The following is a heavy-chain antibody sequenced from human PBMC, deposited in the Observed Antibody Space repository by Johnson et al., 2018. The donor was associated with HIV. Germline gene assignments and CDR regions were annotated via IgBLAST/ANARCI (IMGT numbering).Heavy chain of an antibody. D-gene: IGHD6-13*01. V-gene: IGHV3-13*01. CDR2: IGTAGDT. J-gene: IGHJ3*01. Sequence: VQLVESGGGLVQPGGSLRLSCVASGFTFSSYDLHWIRQATGQGLEWVSTIGTAGDTYYPSSVKGRFTISRDNSKNTRYLQMNSLRAEDTAVYYCAKDQWSSSWTNDAFDFWGQGTMVTVSS. CDR3: AKDQWSSSWTNDAFDF. CDR1: GFTFSSYD.